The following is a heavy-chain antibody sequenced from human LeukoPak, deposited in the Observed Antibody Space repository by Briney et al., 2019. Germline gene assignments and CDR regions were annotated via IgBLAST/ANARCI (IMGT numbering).Heavy chain of an antibody. V-gene: IGHV3-53*01. CDR3: AREGITIFGVVIKSRWGVSDY. CDR1: GFTVSSNY. CDR2: IYSGGST. Sequence: PGGSLRLSCAASGFTVSSNYMSWVRQAPGKGLEWVSVIYSGGSTYYADSVKGRFTISRDNSKNTLYLQMNSLRAEDTAVYYCAREGITIFGVVIKSRWGVSDYWGQGTLVTVSS. J-gene: IGHJ4*02. D-gene: IGHD3-3*01.